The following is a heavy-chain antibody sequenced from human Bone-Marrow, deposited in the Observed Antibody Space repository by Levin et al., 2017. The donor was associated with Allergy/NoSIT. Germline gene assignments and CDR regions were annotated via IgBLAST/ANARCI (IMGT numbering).Heavy chain of an antibody. CDR2: IYPGDSDT. V-gene: IGHV5-51*01. J-gene: IGHJ3*02. CDR3: ARHDYGDYVGGAFDI. D-gene: IGHD4-17*01. Sequence: GESLKISCQGSGYSFTSYWIGWVRQMPGKGLEWMGIIYPGDSDTRYSPSFQGQVTISADKSISTAYLQWSSLKASATPTDYCARHDYGDYVGGAFDIWGQGTMVTVSS. CDR1: GYSFTSYW.